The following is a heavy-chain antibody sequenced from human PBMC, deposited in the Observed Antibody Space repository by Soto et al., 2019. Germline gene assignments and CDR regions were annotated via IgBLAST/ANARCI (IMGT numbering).Heavy chain of an antibody. J-gene: IGHJ5*02. CDR3: ARPSSGWEHWFDP. CDR2: ISSSSTTK. Sequence: EVQLVESGGGLVQPGGSLRLSCAASGFTFNSYSMNWVRQAPGKGLEWVSYISSSSTTKYYTDSVKGRFTISRDNAKNSLYLQTTSLRDDDTAVYYCARPSSGWEHWFDPWGQGTLVTVSS. CDR1: GFTFNSYS. D-gene: IGHD6-19*01. V-gene: IGHV3-48*02.